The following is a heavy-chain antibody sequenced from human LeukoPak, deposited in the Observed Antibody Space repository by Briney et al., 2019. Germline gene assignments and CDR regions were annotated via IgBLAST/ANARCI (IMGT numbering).Heavy chain of an antibody. V-gene: IGHV3-74*01. CDR3: ARGAYSSSSKNDY. Sequence: PGGSLRLSCAASGFTFSSYWMHWVRQAPGKGLVWISRINSDGSSTSYADSVRGRFTISRDNAKNTLYLQMNSLRAEDTAVYYCARGAYSSSSKNDYWGQGTLVTVSS. J-gene: IGHJ4*02. CDR2: INSDGSST. CDR1: GFTFSSYW. D-gene: IGHD6-13*01.